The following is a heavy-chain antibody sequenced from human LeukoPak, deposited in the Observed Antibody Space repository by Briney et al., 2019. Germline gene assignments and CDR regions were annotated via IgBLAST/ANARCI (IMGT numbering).Heavy chain of an antibody. V-gene: IGHV1-46*01. CDR1: GDTFTGYL. CDR3: ARDNSVRGEAWWFNP. CDR2: ISPTGGST. D-gene: IGHD2-21*01. J-gene: IGHJ5*02. Sequence: ASVKVSCKAFGDTFTGYLVHWVRQAPGQGREWMGVISPTGGSTLSAQKLKSRVTLPRNMSTSTDYLALRSLRSKDTHVYNCARDNSVRGEAWWFNPWGQGTLVTVSS.